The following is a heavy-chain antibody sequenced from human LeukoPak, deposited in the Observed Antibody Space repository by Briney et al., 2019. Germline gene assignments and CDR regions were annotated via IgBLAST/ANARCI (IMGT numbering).Heavy chain of an antibody. CDR2: IYYSGST. J-gene: IGHJ3*02. D-gene: IGHD6-19*01. CDR1: GGSIRSYY. V-gene: IGHV4-59*01. CDR3: ARDGTLSGGLAFDI. Sequence: SETLSLTCTVSGGSIRSYYWSWIRQPPGKGLEWIAYIYYSGSTNYNPSLKSRVTISVDTSTNQFSLKLSSVTAADTAVYYCARDGTLSGGLAFDIWGQGTMVTVSS.